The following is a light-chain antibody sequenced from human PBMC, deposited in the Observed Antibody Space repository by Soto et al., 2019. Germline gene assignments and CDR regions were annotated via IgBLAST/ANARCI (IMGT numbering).Light chain of an antibody. CDR2: DAS. CDR1: QDIRNQ. CDR3: LQYESYPRT. Sequence: DIQMTQSPSSLSASVGDRVTITCRASQDIRNQLDWFQQRPGKAPKCLMFDASRLHSGVPSRFSGSGSGTYFTLTISSLQPEDFATYYCLQYESYPRTFGQETKVDIK. V-gene: IGKV1-16*01. J-gene: IGKJ1*01.